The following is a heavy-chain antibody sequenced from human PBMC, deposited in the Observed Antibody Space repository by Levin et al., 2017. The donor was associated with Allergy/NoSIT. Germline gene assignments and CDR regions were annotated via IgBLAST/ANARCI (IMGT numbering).Heavy chain of an antibody. Sequence: GGSLRLSCEASGFTISPYWMNWVRQAPGKGLMWVAQINIDGSITKYADSVKGRFTISRDNAKNTLNLQMNSLSAEDTALYYCVRDGTHYYGMDVWGQGTTVIVSS. D-gene: IGHD1/OR15-1a*01. CDR3: VRDGTHYYGMDV. CDR1: GFTISPYW. CDR2: INIDGSIT. V-gene: IGHV3-74*01. J-gene: IGHJ6*02.